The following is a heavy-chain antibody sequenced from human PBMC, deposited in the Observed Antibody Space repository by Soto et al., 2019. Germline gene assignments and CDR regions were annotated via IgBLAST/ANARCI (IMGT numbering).Heavy chain of an antibody. Sequence: QVQLVQSGAEVKKPGASVRVSCKASGYTFTSNDITWVRQAPGQGLEWMGWMDPNSGVSGYAQRFQGRVTMTRNTSITTAHMELSSLTSEHTAVYYCARTRKFDFGRKGVDVLGQGTKVTGSS. V-gene: IGHV1-8*01. CDR3: ARTRKFDFGRKGVDV. CDR2: MDPNSGVS. D-gene: IGHD3-10*01. J-gene: IGHJ6*02. CDR1: GYTFTSND.